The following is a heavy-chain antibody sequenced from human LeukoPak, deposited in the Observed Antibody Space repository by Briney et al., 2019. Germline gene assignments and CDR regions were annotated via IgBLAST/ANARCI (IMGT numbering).Heavy chain of an antibody. CDR3: ARSLPPGYYYMDV. V-gene: IGHV3-30-3*01. CDR1: GFTFSSYA. J-gene: IGHJ6*03. Sequence: GGSLRLSCAASGFTFSSYAMHWVRQAPGKGLEWVAVISYDGSNKYYADSVKGRFTISRDNSKNTLYLQMNSLRAEDTAVYYCARSLPPGYYYMDVWGKGTTVTVSS. CDR2: ISYDGSNK.